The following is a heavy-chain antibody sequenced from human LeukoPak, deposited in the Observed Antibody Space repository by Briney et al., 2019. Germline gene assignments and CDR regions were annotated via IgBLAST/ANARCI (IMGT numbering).Heavy chain of an antibody. Sequence: GGSLRLSCAASGFTFSSYWMSWVRQAPGKGLEWVANIKYDGSEKYYVDSVKGRFTISRDNSKNTLYLQMNSLRAEDTAVYYCAREDSSSFDYWGQGTLVTVSS. J-gene: IGHJ4*02. D-gene: IGHD6-6*01. V-gene: IGHV3-7*03. CDR1: GFTFSSYW. CDR2: IKYDGSEK. CDR3: AREDSSSFDY.